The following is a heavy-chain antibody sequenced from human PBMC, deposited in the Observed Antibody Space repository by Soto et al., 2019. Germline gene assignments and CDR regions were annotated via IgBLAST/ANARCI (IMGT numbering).Heavy chain of an antibody. V-gene: IGHV5-10-1*01. CDR1: GYSFTSYW. Sequence: GESLKISCKGSGYSFTSYWISWVRQMPGKGLDWMGRIDPSDSYTNYSPSFQGHVTISADKSISTAYLQWSSLKASDTAMYYCARTDIVVVPAAMYYYGMDVWGQGTTVTVSS. CDR2: IDPSDSYT. J-gene: IGHJ6*02. CDR3: ARTDIVVVPAAMYYYGMDV. D-gene: IGHD2-2*01.